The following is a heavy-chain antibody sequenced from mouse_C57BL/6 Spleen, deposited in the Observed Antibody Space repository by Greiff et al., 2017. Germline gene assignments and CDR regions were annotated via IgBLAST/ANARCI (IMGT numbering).Heavy chain of an antibody. CDR1: GYTFTDYN. V-gene: IGHV1-18*01. D-gene: IGHD1-1*01. Sequence: EVQLQQSGPELVKPGASVKIPCKASGYTFTDYNMDWVKQSHGKSLEWIGDINPNNGGTIYNQKFKGKATLTVDKSSSTAYMELRSLTSEDTAVYYCARYEGGSSSWSYAMDDWGQGTSVTVSS. J-gene: IGHJ4*01. CDR3: ARYEGGSSSWSYAMDD. CDR2: INPNNGGT.